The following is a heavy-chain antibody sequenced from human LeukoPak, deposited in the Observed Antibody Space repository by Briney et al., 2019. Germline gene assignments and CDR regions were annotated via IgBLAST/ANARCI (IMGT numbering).Heavy chain of an antibody. D-gene: IGHD3-16*02. V-gene: IGHV3-23*01. J-gene: IGHJ4*02. CDR2: ISGSGGST. CDR1: GFTFSSYA. CDR3: ARDGPNYDYVWGSYRYTASYFDY. Sequence: PGGSLRLSCAASGFTFSSYAMSWVRQAPGKGLEWVSAISGSGGSTYYADSVKGRFTISRDNSKNTLYLQMNSLRAEDTAVYYCARDGPNYDYVWGSYRYTASYFDYWGQGTLVTVSS.